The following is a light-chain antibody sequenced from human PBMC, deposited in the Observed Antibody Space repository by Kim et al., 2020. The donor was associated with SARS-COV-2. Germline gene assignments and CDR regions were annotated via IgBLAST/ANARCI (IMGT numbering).Light chain of an antibody. V-gene: IGLV3-19*01. Sequence: ALEQTVRITCQGHSLRSYYASLDQQKPGQAPVLVIYGKNNRPSGIPDRFSGSSSGNTASLTITGAQAEDEADYYCNSRDSSGNHVVFGGGTKLTVL. CDR2: GKN. CDR1: SLRSYY. CDR3: NSRDSSGNHVV. J-gene: IGLJ2*01.